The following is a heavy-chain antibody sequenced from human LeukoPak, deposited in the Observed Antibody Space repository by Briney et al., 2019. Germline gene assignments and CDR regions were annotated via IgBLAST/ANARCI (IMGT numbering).Heavy chain of an antibody. Sequence: GGSLRLSCAASGFTFSSYWMSWVRQAPGKGLEWVANIKQDGSEKYYVDSVKGRFTISRDNAKNSLYLQMNSLRAEDTAVYYCAKEYGSGSYYPYYWGQGTLVTVSS. CDR1: GFTFSSYW. V-gene: IGHV3-7*03. D-gene: IGHD3-10*01. J-gene: IGHJ4*02. CDR3: AKEYGSGSYYPYY. CDR2: IKQDGSEK.